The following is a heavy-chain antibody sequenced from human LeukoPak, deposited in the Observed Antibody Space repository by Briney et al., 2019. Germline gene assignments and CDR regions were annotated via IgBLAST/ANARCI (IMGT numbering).Heavy chain of an antibody. V-gene: IGHV3-30-3*01. J-gene: IGHJ6*02. CDR1: GFTFSSYA. D-gene: IGHD2-2*01. CDR2: ISYDGSNK. Sequence: GRSLRLSCAASGFTFSSYAMHWVRQAPGKGLEWVAVISYDGSNKYYADSVKGRFTISRDNSKNTLYLQMNSLRAEDTAVYYCAREGYGSTSPYCYYGMDVWGQGTTVTVSS. CDR3: AREGYGSTSPYCYYGMDV.